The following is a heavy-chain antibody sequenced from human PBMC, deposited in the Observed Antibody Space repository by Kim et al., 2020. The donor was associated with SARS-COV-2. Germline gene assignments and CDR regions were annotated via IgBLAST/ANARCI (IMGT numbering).Heavy chain of an antibody. D-gene: IGHD1-20*01. Sequence: GGSLRLSCAASGFTFSSYSMNWVRQAPGKGLEWVSYISSSSSTIYYADSVKGRFTISRDNAKNSLYLQMNSLRDEDTAVYYCARELEITGTPSLDYWGQGTLVTVSS. J-gene: IGHJ4*02. V-gene: IGHV3-48*02. CDR1: GFTFSSYS. CDR2: ISSSSSTI. CDR3: ARELEITGTPSLDY.